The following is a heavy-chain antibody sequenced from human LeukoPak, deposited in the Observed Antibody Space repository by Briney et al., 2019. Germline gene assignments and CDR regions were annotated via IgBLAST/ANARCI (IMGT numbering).Heavy chain of an antibody. CDR3: ARLPDDYGGNSKLNWFDP. D-gene: IGHD4-23*01. V-gene: IGHV4-39*01. CDR1: GGSIKSSPYY. Sequence: PSETLSLTCSVSGGSIKSSPYYWGWIRQPPGKGPEWIGSIYYSGSTFYNPSLRSRVTISVDTSKNQFSLKLTSVTAADSAMYYCARLPDDYGGNSKLNWFDPWGQGTLVTVSS. J-gene: IGHJ5*02. CDR2: IYYSGST.